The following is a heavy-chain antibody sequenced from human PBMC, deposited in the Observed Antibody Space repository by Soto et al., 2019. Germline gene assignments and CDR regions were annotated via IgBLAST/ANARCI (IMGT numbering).Heavy chain of an antibody. V-gene: IGHV4-59*01. Sequence: SETLSLTCIVSGVYLGDFHWNWIRQTPGKGLEWIGHIHDSGSTKYNPSLKSRVTISVDTPKNQFSLKLTSVTAADTAIYHCARAPHDYNNFIEYWGPGALVTVSS. J-gene: IGHJ4*02. CDR1: GVYLGDFH. D-gene: IGHD4-4*01. CDR2: IHDSGST. CDR3: ARAPHDYNNFIEY.